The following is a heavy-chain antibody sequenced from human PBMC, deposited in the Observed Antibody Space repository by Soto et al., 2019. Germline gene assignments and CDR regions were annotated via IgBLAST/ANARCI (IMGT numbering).Heavy chain of an antibody. D-gene: IGHD1-20*01. J-gene: IGHJ6*02. Sequence: QVQLVESGGGVVQPGRSLRLSCAASGFTFSSYAMHWVRQAPGKGLEWVAVILYDGSKKYYADSVKGRFTISRDNSKNTLYLQMNSLRAEDTAVYYCARGVNWNDDYYYYGMDFWGQGTTVTVSS. CDR2: ILYDGSKK. V-gene: IGHV3-30-3*01. CDR3: ARGVNWNDDYYYYGMDF. CDR1: GFTFSSYA.